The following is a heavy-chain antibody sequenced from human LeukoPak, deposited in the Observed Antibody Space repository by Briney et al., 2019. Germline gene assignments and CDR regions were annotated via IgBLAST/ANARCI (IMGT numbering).Heavy chain of an antibody. V-gene: IGHV3-23*01. Sequence: GGSLRLSCAASGFTFSGYAMSWVRQAPGKGLEWVSAISGSGGSTYYADSVKGRFTISRDNAKNSLYLQMNSLRAEDTALYYCAKAQAATPTYYFDYWGQGTLVTVSS. J-gene: IGHJ4*02. CDR2: ISGSGGST. CDR3: AKAQAATPTYYFDY. D-gene: IGHD2-15*01. CDR1: GFTFSGYA.